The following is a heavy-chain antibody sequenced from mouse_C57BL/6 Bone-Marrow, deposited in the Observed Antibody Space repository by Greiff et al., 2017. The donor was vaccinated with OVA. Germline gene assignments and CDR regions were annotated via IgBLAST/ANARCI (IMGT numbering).Heavy chain of an antibody. D-gene: IGHD1-1*01. CDR1: GFTFSDYY. CDR3: ARHHGTKFYAMDY. Sequence: EVHLVESGGGLVQPGGSLKLSCAASGFTFSDYYMYWVRQTPEKRLEWVAYISTGGGSTYYPDTVKGRFTISRDNAKNTLYLQMSRLKSEDTAMYYCARHHGTKFYAMDYWGQGTSVTVSS. J-gene: IGHJ4*01. V-gene: IGHV5-12*01. CDR2: ISTGGGST.